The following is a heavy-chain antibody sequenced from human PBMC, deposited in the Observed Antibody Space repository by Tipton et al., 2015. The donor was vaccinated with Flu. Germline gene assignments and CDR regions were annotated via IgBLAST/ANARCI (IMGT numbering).Heavy chain of an antibody. CDR3: ARGGLRAYFYMDV. D-gene: IGHD5-12*01. CDR2: VYNTKST. V-gene: IGHV4-59*01. CDR1: GVSISSFY. J-gene: IGHJ6*03. Sequence: TLSLTCTVSGVSISSFYWTWIRQTPGKGLEWIGYVYNTKSTNYNPSLRSRVSISADSSKNQFSLKLSSLTAADTAVYFCARGGLRAYFYMDVWGKGTTVTVSS.